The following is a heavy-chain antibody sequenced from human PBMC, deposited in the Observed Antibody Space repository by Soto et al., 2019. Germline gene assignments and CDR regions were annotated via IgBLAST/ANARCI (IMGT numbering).Heavy chain of an antibody. CDR1: GFSFSTHA. Sequence: GGSLRLSCAASGFSFSTHAMSWVRQAPGKGLEWVSSISSGGTTTFYAASVEGRFTISRDKSKNTLYLQMNSLRADDTAVYYCAREGGSIGGWFGRKFDSWGQGTQVTVSS. J-gene: IGHJ4*02. D-gene: IGHD6-19*01. CDR3: AREGGSIGGWFGRKFDS. CDR2: ISSGGTTT. V-gene: IGHV3-23*01.